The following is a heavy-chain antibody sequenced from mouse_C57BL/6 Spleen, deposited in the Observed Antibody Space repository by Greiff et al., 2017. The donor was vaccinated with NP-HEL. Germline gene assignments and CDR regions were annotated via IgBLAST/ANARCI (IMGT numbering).Heavy chain of an antibody. CDR2: ISYDGSN. D-gene: IGHD3-2*02. Sequence: EVQLVESGPGLVKPSQSLSLTCSVTGYSITSGYYWNWIRQFPGNKLEWMGYISYDGSNNYNPSLKNRISITRDTSKNQFFLKLNSVTTEDTATYYCARGQLRRAWFAYWGQGTLVTVSA. CDR3: ARGQLRRAWFAY. J-gene: IGHJ3*01. V-gene: IGHV3-6*01. CDR1: GYSITSGYY.